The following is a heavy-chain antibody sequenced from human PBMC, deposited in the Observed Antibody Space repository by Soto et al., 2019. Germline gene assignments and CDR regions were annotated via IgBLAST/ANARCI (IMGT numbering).Heavy chain of an antibody. V-gene: IGHV4-34*01. J-gene: IGHJ4*02. CDR1: SGSFSGYY. CDR2: ISQSGNT. Sequence: PSVTLSLTCSIDSGSFSGYYWSWIRQPPGKGLEWIGEISQSGNTNYSPSLKSRVSISIDTSKKQFSLNLASVSAADTAVYYCARAPKVSGSSQTRPDCWGKGTLVSVFS. D-gene: IGHD6-6*01. CDR3: ARAPKVSGSSQTRPDC.